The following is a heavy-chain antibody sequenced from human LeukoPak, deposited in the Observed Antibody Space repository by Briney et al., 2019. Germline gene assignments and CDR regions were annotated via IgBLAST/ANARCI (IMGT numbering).Heavy chain of an antibody. CDR3: ASVLSGIAVAGSFDP. V-gene: IGHV1-2*02. CDR1: GYTFTGYY. Sequence: ASVKVSCKASGYTFTGYYMHWVRQAPGQGLEWMGWIHAGRGDTNYAQKFQGRFTMTRDTSINTLFMELSSLRSDDTAVYYCASVLSGIAVAGSFDPWGQGTLVTVSS. D-gene: IGHD6-19*01. J-gene: IGHJ5*02. CDR2: IHAGRGDT.